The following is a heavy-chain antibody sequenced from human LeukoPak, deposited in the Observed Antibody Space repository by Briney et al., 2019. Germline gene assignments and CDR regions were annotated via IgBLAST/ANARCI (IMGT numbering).Heavy chain of an antibody. CDR3: ARDRGSGSYGFYYYYYYMDV. V-gene: IGHV4-61*02. CDR1: GDSISSGDYY. Sequence: PSETLSLTCTVSGDSISSGDYYWSWIRQPAGKGLEWIGRIYTSGSTNYNPSLKSRVTISVDTSKNQFSLKLSSVTAADTAVYYCARDRGSGSYGFYYYYYYMDVWGKGTTVTISS. CDR2: IYTSGST. J-gene: IGHJ6*03. D-gene: IGHD1-26*01.